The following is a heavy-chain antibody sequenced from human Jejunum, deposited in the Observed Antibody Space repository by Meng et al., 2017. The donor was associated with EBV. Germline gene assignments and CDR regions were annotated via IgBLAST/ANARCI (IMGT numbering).Heavy chain of an antibody. CDR3: ARRGGEGWFDP. Sequence: QLQLQDSGPGLVKPSETLSLPCTVSGGSISSSSSHWGWIRQPPGKGLEWIGSIYYSGSTYYNPSLKSRVTISVDTSKNQFSLKLSSVTAADTAVYYCARRGGEGWFDPWGQGTLVTVSS. V-gene: IGHV4-39*01. J-gene: IGHJ5*02. D-gene: IGHD3-10*01. CDR1: GGSISSSSSH. CDR2: IYYSGST.